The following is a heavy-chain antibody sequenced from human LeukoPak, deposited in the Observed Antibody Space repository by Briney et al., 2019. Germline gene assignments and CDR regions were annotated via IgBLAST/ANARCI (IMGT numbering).Heavy chain of an antibody. Sequence: GGSLRLSCAASGFTFDDYAMHWVRQAPGKGLEWVSGISWNSGTKGYADSVKGRFTISRDNAKNSLYLQMNSLRGEDTAVYYCARENWNSYYYYGMDVWGQGTTVTVSS. D-gene: IGHD1-7*01. J-gene: IGHJ6*02. CDR3: ARENWNSYYYYGMDV. CDR2: ISWNSGTK. CDR1: GFTFDDYA. V-gene: IGHV3-9*01.